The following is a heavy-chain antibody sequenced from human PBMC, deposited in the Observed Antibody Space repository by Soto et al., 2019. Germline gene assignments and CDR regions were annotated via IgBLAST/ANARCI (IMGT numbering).Heavy chain of an antibody. J-gene: IGHJ4*02. CDR3: AHRAVLCSGGTCYSHPFDS. D-gene: IGHD2-15*01. V-gene: IGHV2-5*02. CDR2: IYWDEDK. CDR1: GFSFNTTGVG. Sequence: QITLKESGPTLVKPTQTLTLTCTFSGFSFNTTGVGVGWIRQPPGKALEWLAIIYWDEDKRYSPSLKSRLTITKDTSKNQVVLTVTNMDPVDTATYFCAHRAVLCSGGTCYSHPFDSWGQGTLVTVSS.